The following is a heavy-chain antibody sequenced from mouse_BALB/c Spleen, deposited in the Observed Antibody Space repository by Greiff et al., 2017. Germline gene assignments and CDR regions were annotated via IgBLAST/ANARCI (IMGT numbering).Heavy chain of an antibody. J-gene: IGHJ4*01. CDR2: IRLKSDNYAT. D-gene: IGHD1-1*01. CDR3: TLITTVVDYAMDY. Sequence: DVQLQESGGGLVQPGGSMKLSCVASGFTFSSYWMSWVRQSPEKGLEWVAEIRLKSDNYATHYAESVKGKFTISRDDSKSRLYLQMNSLRAEDTGIYYCTLITTVVDYAMDYWGQGTSVTVSS. CDR1: GFTFSSYW. V-gene: IGHV6-6*02.